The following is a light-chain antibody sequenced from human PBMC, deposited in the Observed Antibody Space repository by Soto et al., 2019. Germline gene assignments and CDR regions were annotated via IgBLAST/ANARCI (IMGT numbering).Light chain of an antibody. V-gene: IGKV1-5*03. CDR3: QQYNSYSYT. J-gene: IGKJ5*01. Sequence: DVQMTQSPSTLSGSVGDRGTITCRASQTISSWLAWYQQKPGKAPKLLIYKASTLKSGVPSRFSGSGSGTEFTLTISSLQPDDFATYYCQQYNSYSYTLGQGTRLEIK. CDR2: KAS. CDR1: QTISSW.